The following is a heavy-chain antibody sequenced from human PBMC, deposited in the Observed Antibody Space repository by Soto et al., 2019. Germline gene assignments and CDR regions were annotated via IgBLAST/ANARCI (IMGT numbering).Heavy chain of an antibody. Sequence: GASVKVSCKASGYTFTSYSITCMRQAPGQGLEWMGWVSADNGNTNYAQKFQGRVTMSTDTSTSTAYMELRSLRSDDTAVYYCARAQILWFGESYFDSWGQGTLVTVSS. V-gene: IGHV1-18*04. CDR1: GYTFTSYS. D-gene: IGHD3-10*01. CDR3: ARAQILWFGESYFDS. CDR2: VSADNGNT. J-gene: IGHJ4*02.